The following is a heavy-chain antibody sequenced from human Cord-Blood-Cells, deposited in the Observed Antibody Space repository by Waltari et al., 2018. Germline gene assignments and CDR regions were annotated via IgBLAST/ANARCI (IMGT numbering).Heavy chain of an antibody. CDR2: INHSGST. V-gene: IGHV4-34*01. D-gene: IGHD5-18*01. CDR1: GGSFSGYS. J-gene: IGHJ3*02. Sequence: QVQLQQWGAGLFKPSETLSLTCAVYGGSFSGYSWSWIRQPPGKGLEWIGEINHSGSTNYNPSLKSRVTISVDTSKNQFSLKLSSVTAAVTAVYYCARLPPNDIWGQGTMVTVSS. CDR3: ARLPPNDI.